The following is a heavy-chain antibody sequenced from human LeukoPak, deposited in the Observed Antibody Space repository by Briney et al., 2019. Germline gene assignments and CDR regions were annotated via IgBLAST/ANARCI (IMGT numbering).Heavy chain of an antibody. D-gene: IGHD2-21*02. CDR3: ARGAFCGGDCYSGGNYYYYYMDV. CDR1: GGSFSGYY. J-gene: IGHJ6*03. V-gene: IGHV4-34*01. CDR2: INHSGST. Sequence: SETLSLTCAVYGGSFSGYYWSWIRQPPGKGLEWIGEINHSGSTNYNPSLKSRVTISVDTSKNQFSLKLSSVTAADTAVYYCARGAFCGGDCYSGGNYYYYYMDVWGKGTTVTASS.